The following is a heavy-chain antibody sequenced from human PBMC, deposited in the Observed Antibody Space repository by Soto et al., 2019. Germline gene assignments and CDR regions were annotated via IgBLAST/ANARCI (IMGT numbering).Heavy chain of an antibody. Sequence: PSETLSLTCTVSGGSISSYYWSWIRQPPGKGLEWIGYIYYSGSTYYNPSLKSRVTISVDRSKNQFSLKLSSVAAADTAVYYCARSLASSYSSRRNWFDPWGQGTLVTVSS. CDR2: IYYSGST. CDR1: GGSISSYY. V-gene: IGHV4-59*12. J-gene: IGHJ5*02. CDR3: ARSLASSYSSRRNWFDP. D-gene: IGHD6-19*01.